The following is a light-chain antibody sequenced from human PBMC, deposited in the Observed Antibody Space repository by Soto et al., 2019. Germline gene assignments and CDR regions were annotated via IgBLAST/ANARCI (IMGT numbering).Light chain of an antibody. J-gene: IGKJ1*01. CDR2: AAS. V-gene: IGKV3-20*01. CDR1: QNVRSPY. Sequence: EIVMTQSPGTLSLSPGERATLSCRASQNVRSPYLAWYQQKPGQAPRLLIYAASSRAAGIPERFSGSGSGTDFTLTISRLEPEDFAVYYCQQYGNSAWTFGQGTKVEIK. CDR3: QQYGNSAWT.